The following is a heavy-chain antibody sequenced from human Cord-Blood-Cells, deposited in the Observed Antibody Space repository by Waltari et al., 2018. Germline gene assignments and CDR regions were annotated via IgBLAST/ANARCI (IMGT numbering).Heavy chain of an antibody. V-gene: IGHV3-53*01. D-gene: IGHD3-3*01. CDR1: GFTVSSNY. CDR2: IYSGGST. CDR3: ARELYDFWSGYYTEGYYYYYMDV. Sequence: EVQLVESGGGLIQPGGSLRLSCAASGFTVSSNYMSWVRQAPGKGLEWVSVIYSGGSTYYAEAVKGRFTIARDNSKNTLYLQMNSLRAEDTAVYYCARELYDFWSGYYTEGYYYYYMDVWGKGTTVTVSS. J-gene: IGHJ6*03.